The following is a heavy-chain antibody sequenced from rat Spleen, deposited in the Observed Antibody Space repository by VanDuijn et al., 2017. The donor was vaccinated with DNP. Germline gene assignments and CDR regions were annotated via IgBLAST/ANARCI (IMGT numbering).Heavy chain of an antibody. J-gene: IGHJ4*01. CDR3: ATLDGSYYYDYAMDA. CDR1: GFTFSYYG. CDR2: INSNGGST. D-gene: IGHD1-12*02. Sequence: EVQLVESGGGLVQPGRSLKLSCAASGFTFSYYGMAWVRQAPKKGLEWVASINSNGGSTSYRDSVKGRFTISRDNAKSTLYLQMDSLRSEDTAPYYCATLDGSYYYDYAMDAWGQGTSVTVSS. V-gene: IGHV5-7*01.